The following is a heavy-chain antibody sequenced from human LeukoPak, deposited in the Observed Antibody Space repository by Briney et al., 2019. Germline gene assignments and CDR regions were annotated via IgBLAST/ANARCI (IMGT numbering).Heavy chain of an antibody. CDR3: ARGRANPAKKAFDI. V-gene: IGHV1-18*04. CDR2: ISAYNGNT. J-gene: IGHJ3*02. Sequence: ASVKVSCKASGYTFTSYYMHWVRQAPGQGLEWMGWISAYNGNTNYAQKLQGRVTMTTDTSTSTAYMELSSLRSEDTAVYYCARGRANPAKKAFDIWGQGTMVTVSS. CDR1: GYTFTSYY.